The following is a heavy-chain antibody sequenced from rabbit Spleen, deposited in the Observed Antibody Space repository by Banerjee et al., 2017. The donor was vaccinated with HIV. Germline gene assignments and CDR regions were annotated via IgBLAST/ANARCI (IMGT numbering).Heavy chain of an antibody. Sequence: QSLEESGGDLVKPGASLTLTCTASGFSVSSYWMCWVRQAPGKGLEWIACIDGGSNGNTYYASWAKGRFTISKTSSTTVTLQMTSLTAADTATCFCARDTGSSFSSYGMDLWGPGTLVTVS. CDR3: ARDTGSSFSSYGMDL. D-gene: IGHD8-1*01. CDR1: GFSVSSYW. J-gene: IGHJ6*01. CDR2: IDGGSNGNT. V-gene: IGHV1S40*01.